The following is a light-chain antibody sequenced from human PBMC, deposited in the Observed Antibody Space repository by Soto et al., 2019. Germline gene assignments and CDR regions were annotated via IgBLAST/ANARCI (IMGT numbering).Light chain of an antibody. CDR1: LGISGY. CDR3: QQYYSYPGT. J-gene: IGKJ3*01. V-gene: IGKV1-9*01. CDR2: AAS. Sequence: DIQLTQSPSFLSASVGDRVTMTCRASLGISGYLAWYQQKPGKVPRLLIYAASTLQSGVPSRFSGSGSGTDFTLTISCLQSEDFATYYCQQYYSYPGTFGPGTKVDIK.